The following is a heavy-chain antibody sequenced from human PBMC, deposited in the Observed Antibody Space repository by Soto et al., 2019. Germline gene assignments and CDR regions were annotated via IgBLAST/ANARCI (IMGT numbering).Heavy chain of an antibody. CDR3: AKASEGGLERLWPYYYGMDV. J-gene: IGHJ6*02. V-gene: IGHV3-9*01. D-gene: IGHD1-1*01. Sequence: PGGSLRLSCAASGFTFDDYAMHWVRQAPGKGLEWVSGISWNSGSIGYADSVKGRFTISRDNAKNSLYLQMNSLRAEDTALYYCAKASEGGLERLWPYYYGMDVWGQGTTVTVSS. CDR1: GFTFDDYA. CDR2: ISWNSGSI.